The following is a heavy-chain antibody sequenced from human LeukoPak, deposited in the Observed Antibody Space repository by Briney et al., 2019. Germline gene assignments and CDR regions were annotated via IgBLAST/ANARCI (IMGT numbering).Heavy chain of an antibody. Sequence: SETLSLTCTVSGGSISSSSYYWGWIRQPPGKGLEWIGSMYYSGSTYYNPPLKSRVTISVDTSKNQFSLKLRSVSAADTAVYYCARGGPTIFGVVSWFDPWGQGTLVTVSS. J-gene: IGHJ5*02. V-gene: IGHV4-39*07. D-gene: IGHD3-3*01. CDR1: GGSISSSSYY. CDR2: MYYSGST. CDR3: ARGGPTIFGVVSWFDP.